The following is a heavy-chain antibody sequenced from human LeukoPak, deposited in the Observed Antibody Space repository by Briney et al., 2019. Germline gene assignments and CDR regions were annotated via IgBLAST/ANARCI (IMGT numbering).Heavy chain of an antibody. J-gene: IGHJ5*02. CDR1: GFTFNTYG. CDR2: ISAYNGNT. Sequence: ASVKVSCKTSGFTFNTYGIAWVRQAPGQGLEWMGWISAYNGNTNYAQNLQDRVTMTTDTSTTTAYMELRGLRSDDTAVYYCAREGPLHHSGDYYLSWFDPWGQGTLVTVSS. CDR3: AREGPLHHSGDYYLSWFDP. D-gene: IGHD3-22*01. V-gene: IGHV1-18*01.